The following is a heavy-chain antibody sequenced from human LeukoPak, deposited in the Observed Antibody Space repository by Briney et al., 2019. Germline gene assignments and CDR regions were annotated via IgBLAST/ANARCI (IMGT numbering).Heavy chain of an antibody. J-gene: IGHJ3*02. CDR3: ARDRYRYSGSHDAFDI. CDR2: IWYDGSNK. V-gene: IGHV3-33*01. D-gene: IGHD1-26*01. CDR1: GFTFSSYG. Sequence: PGRSLRLSCAASGFTFSSYGMHWVRQAPGKGLEWVAVIWYDGSNKYYADSVKGRFTISRDNSKNTLYLQMNSLRAEDTAVYYCARDRYRYSGSHDAFDIWGQGTMVTVSS.